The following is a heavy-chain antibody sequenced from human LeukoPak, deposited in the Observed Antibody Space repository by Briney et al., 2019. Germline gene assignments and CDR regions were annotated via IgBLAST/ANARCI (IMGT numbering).Heavy chain of an antibody. CDR2: MSDTNANT. CDR1: GYTFTTYY. Sequence: ASAKVSCKESGYTFTTYYTICVGRPAPQQLEWMRWMSDTNANTTYSPKLQGRVTITSYASTITADMQQVSIRSDDTSMYYCARGKGNYGDPASFDYWGQGTLFTVSS. J-gene: IGHJ4*02. CDR3: ARGKGNYGDPASFDY. V-gene: IGHV1-18*04. D-gene: IGHD4/OR15-4a*01.